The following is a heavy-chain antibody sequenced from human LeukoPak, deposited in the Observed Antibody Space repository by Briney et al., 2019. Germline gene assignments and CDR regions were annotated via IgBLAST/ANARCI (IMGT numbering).Heavy chain of an antibody. CDR3: AKDHGSGSQYNSLLDY. CDR2: IGTAGDI. CDR1: GFTFSSYD. V-gene: IGHV3-13*01. Sequence: PGGSLRLSCAASGFTFSSYDMHWVRQATGKGLEWVSGIGTAGDIYYPGSVKGRFTISRENAKKSLYLQMNSLRAGDTAVYYCAKDHGSGSQYNSLLDYWGQGTLVTVSS. D-gene: IGHD3-10*01. J-gene: IGHJ4*02.